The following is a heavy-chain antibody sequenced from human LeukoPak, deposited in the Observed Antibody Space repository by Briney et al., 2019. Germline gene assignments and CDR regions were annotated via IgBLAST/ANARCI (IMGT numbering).Heavy chain of an antibody. CDR2: INPSAGST. J-gene: IGHJ4*02. CDR1: GYTFTSHY. CDR3: AAPGASAVVGNFWSGPLDF. Sequence: ASVKVSCRASGYTFTSHYIHWVRQAPGQGLEWMGIINPSAGSTSYPQKFQGRVTMTRDTSTSTVYMELSSLRSEDTAVYYCAAPGASAVVGNFWSGPLDFWGPGPLVIVSS. V-gene: IGHV1-46*01. D-gene: IGHD3-3*01.